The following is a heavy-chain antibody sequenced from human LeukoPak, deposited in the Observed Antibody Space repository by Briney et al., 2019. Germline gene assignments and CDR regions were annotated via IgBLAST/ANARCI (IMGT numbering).Heavy chain of an antibody. CDR2: ISAYNGNT. J-gene: IGHJ4*02. V-gene: IGHV1-18*01. CDR1: GYTFTSYG. Sequence: ASVKVCCKASGYTFTSYGISWVRQAPGQGLEWMGWISAYNGNTNYAQKLQGRVTMTTDTSTSTAYMELRSLRSDDTAVYYCARVRFEATMIVVVTPFDYWGQRTLVTVSS. CDR3: ARVRFEATMIVVVTPFDY. D-gene: IGHD3-22*01.